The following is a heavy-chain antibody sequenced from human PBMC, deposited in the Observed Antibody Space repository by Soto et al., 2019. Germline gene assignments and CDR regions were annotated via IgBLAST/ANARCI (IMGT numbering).Heavy chain of an antibody. V-gene: IGHV4-31*03. CDR1: GGSISSGGYY. J-gene: IGHJ5*02. Sequence: QVELQESGPGLVKPSQTLSLTCTVSGGSISSGGYYWNWIRQHPGKVLEWIGYIYYRGSTYYNRSLKSRVTISVDTSKNQFSLKLSSVTAADTAGYYGARSVFPWGQGTLVTASP. CDR2: IYYRGST. CDR3: ARSVFP.